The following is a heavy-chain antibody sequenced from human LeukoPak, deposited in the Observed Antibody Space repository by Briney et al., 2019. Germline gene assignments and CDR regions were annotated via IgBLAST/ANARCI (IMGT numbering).Heavy chain of an antibody. V-gene: IGHV4-39*01. Sequence: PSETLSLTCTVSGASIGSTTYYWDWFRQPPGKGLEWIGNIYDGGSTHYNPSLKSRLNMSVDTSKNHFSLRLNSVTAADTAIYYCATHRRPGSGGYENAFEIWGQGTMVTVSS. D-gene: IGHD5-12*01. CDR2: IYDGGST. J-gene: IGHJ3*02. CDR3: ATHRRPGSGGYENAFEI. CDR1: GASIGSTTYY.